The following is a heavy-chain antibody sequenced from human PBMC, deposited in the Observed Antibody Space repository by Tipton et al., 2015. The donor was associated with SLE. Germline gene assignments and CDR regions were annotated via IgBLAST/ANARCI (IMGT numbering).Heavy chain of an antibody. CDR3: ARHADFFEWPHEWYFDL. CDR2: SYYGGST. V-gene: IGHV4-59*08. CDR1: GVSISTYY. Sequence: TLSLTCTVSGVSISTYYWSWIRQPPGKGLEWIGYSYYGGSTSCNPSLQSRVTISVDPSKNQFSLKLNSVTAADTAVYFCARHADFFEWPHEWYFDLWGRGTLVTVSS. J-gene: IGHJ2*01. D-gene: IGHD3-3*01.